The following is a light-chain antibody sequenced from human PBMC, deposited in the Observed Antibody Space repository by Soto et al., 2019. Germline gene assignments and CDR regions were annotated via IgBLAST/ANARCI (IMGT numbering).Light chain of an antibody. Sequence: DIQMTQSPSSLSASVGDRVTITCQASQDISNYLNWYQQKPGKAPKLLIYDASNLETGVPSRFSGSGSGTDFTFTISSLQPEDIATYYSPQYDNLLFTFGPGTKVDIK. V-gene: IGKV1-33*01. CDR2: DAS. CDR3: PQYDNLLFT. CDR1: QDISNY. J-gene: IGKJ3*01.